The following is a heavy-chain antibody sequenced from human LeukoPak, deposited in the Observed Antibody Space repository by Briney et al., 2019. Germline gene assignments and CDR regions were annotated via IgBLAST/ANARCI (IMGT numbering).Heavy chain of an antibody. V-gene: IGHV3-43*02. D-gene: IGHD2/OR15-2a*01. Sequence: GGSLRLSCAASGFTFHDFAMHWVRQTPGKVLEWVSLISGDGATTHFSDSVRGRFTISRDNNKNSLYLQMNSLGVEDTALYYCAKGNITISYNFDYWGLGTLVTVSS. CDR3: AKGNITISYNFDY. CDR2: ISGDGATT. CDR1: GFTFHDFA. J-gene: IGHJ4*02.